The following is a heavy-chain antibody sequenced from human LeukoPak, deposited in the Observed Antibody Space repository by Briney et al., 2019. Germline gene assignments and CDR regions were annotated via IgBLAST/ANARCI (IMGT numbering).Heavy chain of an antibody. V-gene: IGHV5-51*01. CDR1: GYSFTDYW. CDR2: IYPGDSDI. J-gene: IGHJ4*02. D-gene: IGHD5-18*01. CDR3: VRRDTAMVTSVDY. Sequence: GESLKISCKGSGYSFTDYWIAWVRQMPGKGLEWMGIIYPGDSDIRYSPSFQGQVTISADKSITTAYLQWSSLKASDTAMYYCVRRDTAMVTSVDYWGQGTLVTVSS.